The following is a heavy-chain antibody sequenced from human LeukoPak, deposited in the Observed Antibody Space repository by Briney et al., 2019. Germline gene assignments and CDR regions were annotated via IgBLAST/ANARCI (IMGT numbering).Heavy chain of an antibody. CDR2: ISGSGGGST. CDR1: GFTFSTYW. J-gene: IGHJ4*02. Sequence: GGSLRLSCAASGFTFSTYWMSWVRQAPGKGLEWVSAISGSGGGSTYYADSVKGRFTISRDNSKNTLYLQMNSLRVGDTAVYYCAKAVGSTLFDYWGQGTLVTVSS. V-gene: IGHV3-23*01. D-gene: IGHD1-26*01. CDR3: AKAVGSTLFDY.